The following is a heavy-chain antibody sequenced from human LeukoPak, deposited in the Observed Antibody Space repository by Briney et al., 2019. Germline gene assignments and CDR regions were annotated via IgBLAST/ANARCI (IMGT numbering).Heavy chain of an antibody. V-gene: IGHV3-23*01. CDR2: ISGSGGST. CDR3: AKGGYDYWFDH. D-gene: IGHD5-12*01. CDR1: GFTFSRYA. Sequence: PWGSLRPSCAASGFTFSRYAVGWVRQASGKGLGWGSAISGSGGSTYYGDSGKGRFTIPRDNSKNTLYLQMNGLRAEDTAVYYCAKGGYDYWFDHWGQGTLVTVSS. J-gene: IGHJ5*02.